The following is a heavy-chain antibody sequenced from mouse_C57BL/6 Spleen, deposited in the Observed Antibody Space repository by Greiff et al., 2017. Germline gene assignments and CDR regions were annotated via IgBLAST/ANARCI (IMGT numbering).Heavy chain of an antibody. V-gene: IGHV5-17*01. CDR2: ISSGSSNI. D-gene: IGHD4-1*01. CDR1: GFTFSDYE. CDR3: ARASWGYFDC. Sequence: EVMLVESGGGLVRPGGSLKLSCAASGFTFSDYEMHWVRQAPEKGLEWVAYISSGSSNIDYADTVQGRFTISRDKAKNTLYLQMTSLRSEDTAMYYCARASWGYFDCWGQGTTLTVSS. J-gene: IGHJ2*01.